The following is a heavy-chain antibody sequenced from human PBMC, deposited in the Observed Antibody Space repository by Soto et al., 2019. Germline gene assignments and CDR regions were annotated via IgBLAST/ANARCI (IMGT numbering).Heavy chain of an antibody. CDR2: ISSSSSYI. J-gene: IGHJ3*02. D-gene: IGHD2-2*01. Sequence: GGSLRLSCAASGFTFSSYSMNWVRQAPGKGLEWVSSISSSSSYIYYADSVKGRFTISRDNAKNSLYLQMNSLRAEDTAVYYCASEPSAAANVFDIWGQGTTVTVSS. CDR1: GFTFSSYS. CDR3: ASEPSAAANVFDI. V-gene: IGHV3-21*01.